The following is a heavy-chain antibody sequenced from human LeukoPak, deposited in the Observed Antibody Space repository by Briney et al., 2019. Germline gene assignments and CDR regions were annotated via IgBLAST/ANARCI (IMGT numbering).Heavy chain of an antibody. Sequence: GGSLRLSCIASGFSFSGHWMHWARHLPGKGLVWVSRISPTGSTTSYADSVKGRFTVSRDNAKNTLYLQVNNLRAEDTAVYYCARGPNSNWSGLDFWGQGTLLTVSS. D-gene: IGHD6-6*01. CDR1: GFSFSGHW. CDR3: ARGPNSNWSGLDF. J-gene: IGHJ4*02. V-gene: IGHV3-74*01. CDR2: ISPTGSTT.